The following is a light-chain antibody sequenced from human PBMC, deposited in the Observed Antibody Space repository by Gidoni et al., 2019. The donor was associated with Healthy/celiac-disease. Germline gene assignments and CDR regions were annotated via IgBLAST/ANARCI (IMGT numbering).Light chain of an antibody. Sequence: QSVLTQPPSASGTPGQRGTISCSGSSSNIGSNTVNWYQQLPGTAPKLLIYSNNQRPSGVPDRFSGSKSGTSASLAISGLQSEDEADYYCAAWDDSLNGRVFGGGTKLTGL. V-gene: IGLV1-44*01. J-gene: IGLJ2*01. CDR2: SNN. CDR1: SSNIGSNT. CDR3: AAWDDSLNGRV.